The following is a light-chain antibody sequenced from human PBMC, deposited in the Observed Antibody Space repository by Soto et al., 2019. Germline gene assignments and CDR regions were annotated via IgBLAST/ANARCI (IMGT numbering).Light chain of an antibody. V-gene: IGKV3-20*01. Sequence: EILLTQSPDSLSLSPGDRATLSCTATPSFSSTFFAWYQQKPGQAPRLLIDGASSRDTGIRDRFSGSGSWTYFTLTTSSLEPEGLAVYYCEQYASSVKLGKGTKVE. CDR3: EQYASSVK. J-gene: IGKJ1*01. CDR1: PSFSSTF. CDR2: GAS.